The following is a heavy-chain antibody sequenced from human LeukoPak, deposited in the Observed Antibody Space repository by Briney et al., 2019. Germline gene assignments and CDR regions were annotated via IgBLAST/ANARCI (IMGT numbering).Heavy chain of an antibody. J-gene: IGHJ5*02. CDR3: ARDLSLANWFDP. CDR1: GGSISSYY. CDR2: IYTSGST. Sequence: SETLSLTCTVSGGSISSYYWSWIRQPAGKGLQWIGRIYTSGSTNYNPSLKSRVTMSVDTSKNQFSLKLSSVTAADTAVYYCARDLSLANWFDPWGQGTLVTVSS. V-gene: IGHV4-4*07.